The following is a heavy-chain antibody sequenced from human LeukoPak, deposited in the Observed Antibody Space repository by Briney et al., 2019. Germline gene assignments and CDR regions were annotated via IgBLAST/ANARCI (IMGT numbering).Heavy chain of an antibody. Sequence: SETLSLTCTVSGGSISSYYWSWIRQPAGKGLEWIGRIYTSGSTNYNPSLKSRVTISVDTSKNQFSLKLSSVTAADTAVYYCARLPNYSSSYNWFDPWGQGTLVTVSS. CDR2: IYTSGST. CDR1: GGSISSYY. D-gene: IGHD6-13*01. J-gene: IGHJ5*02. CDR3: ARLPNYSSSYNWFDP. V-gene: IGHV4-4*07.